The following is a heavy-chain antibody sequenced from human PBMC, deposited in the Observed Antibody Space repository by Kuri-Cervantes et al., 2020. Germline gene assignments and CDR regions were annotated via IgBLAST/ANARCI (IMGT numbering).Heavy chain of an antibody. CDR2: IYYSGST. CDR1: GGSISSSSYY. Sequence: SETLSLTCTVSGGSISSSSYYWGWIRQPPGKGLEWIGSIYYSGSTYYNPSLKSRVTISVDTSKNQFSLKLNSVTAADTAVYYCARGLTYYDILTGYSPRYFDYWGQGTLVTVSS. CDR3: ARGLTYYDILTGYSPRYFDY. J-gene: IGHJ4*02. V-gene: IGHV4-39*07. D-gene: IGHD3-9*01.